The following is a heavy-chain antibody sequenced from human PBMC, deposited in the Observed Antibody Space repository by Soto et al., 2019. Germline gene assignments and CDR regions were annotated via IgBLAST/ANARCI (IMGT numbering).Heavy chain of an antibody. CDR3: TTDQRNCSSTSCPRFYYYYYYMDV. CDR1: GFTFSNAW. D-gene: IGHD2-2*01. CDR2: IKSKTDGGTT. V-gene: IGHV3-15*01. J-gene: IGHJ6*03. Sequence: GGSLRLSCAASGFTFSNAWMSWVRQAPGKGLEWVGRIKSKTDGGTTDYAAPVKGRFTISRDDSKNTLYLQMNSLKTEDTAVYYCTTDQRNCSSTSCPRFYYYYYYMDVWGKGTTVTVSS.